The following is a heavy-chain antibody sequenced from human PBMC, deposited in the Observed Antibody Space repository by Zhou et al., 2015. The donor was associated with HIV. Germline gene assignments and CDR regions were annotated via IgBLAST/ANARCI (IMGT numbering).Heavy chain of an antibody. CDR2: IIPIFGTA. D-gene: IGHD3-22*01. CDR1: GGTFSSYA. Sequence: QVQLVQSGAEVKKPGSSVKVSCKASGGTFSSYAISWVRQAPGQGLEWMGGIIPIFGTANYAQKFQGRVTITADESTSTAYMELSSLRSEDTAVYYCARAYYYDSSGAVGAFDIWGQGTMVTVSS. V-gene: IGHV1-69*01. CDR3: ARAYYYDSSGAVGAFDI. J-gene: IGHJ3*02.